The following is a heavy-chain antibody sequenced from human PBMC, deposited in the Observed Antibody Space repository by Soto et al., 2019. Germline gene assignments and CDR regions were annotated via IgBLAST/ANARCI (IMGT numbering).Heavy chain of an antibody. D-gene: IGHD4-17*01. CDR1: GFTFSSYS. CDR3: ARGFCPTGATLCSFYYYYMDV. Sequence: EVQLVESGGGLVKPGGSLRLSCAASGFTFSSYSMNWVRQAPGKGLEWVSSISSSSSYIYYADSVKGRFTISRDNAKNLQYLRMNSLVAEDTAVYYCARGFCPTGATLCSFYYYYMDVLGKGSTVTVSS. J-gene: IGHJ6*03. CDR2: ISSSSSYI. V-gene: IGHV3-21*01.